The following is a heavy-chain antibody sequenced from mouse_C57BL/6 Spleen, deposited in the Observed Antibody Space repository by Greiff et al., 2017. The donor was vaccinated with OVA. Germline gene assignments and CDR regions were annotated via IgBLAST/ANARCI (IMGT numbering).Heavy chain of an antibody. CDR2: IYPGSGST. Sequence: VQLQQPGAELVKPGASVKMSCKASGYTFTSYWITWVKQRPGQGLEWIGDIYPGSGSTNYNEKFKSKATLTVDTSSSTAYMQLSSLTSEDSAVYYCARDGYVYDGYYGYAMDYWGQGTSVTVSS. J-gene: IGHJ4*01. V-gene: IGHV1-55*01. CDR1: GYTFTSYW. CDR3: ARDGYVYDGYYGYAMDY. D-gene: IGHD2-3*01.